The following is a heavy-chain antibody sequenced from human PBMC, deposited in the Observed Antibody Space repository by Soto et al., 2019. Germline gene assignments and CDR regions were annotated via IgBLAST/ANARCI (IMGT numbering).Heavy chain of an antibody. D-gene: IGHD3-22*01. CDR2: ISGGGGST. Sequence: GGSLRLSCAASGFTFSSYAMSWVRQAPGKGLEWVAVISGGGGSTYYADSVKGRFTISRDNSKNTLYLQMNSLRAEDTAVYYCARDIDYYDSSGPFDYWGQGTLVTVSS. CDR1: GFTFSSYA. CDR3: ARDIDYYDSSGPFDY. J-gene: IGHJ4*02. V-gene: IGHV3-23*01.